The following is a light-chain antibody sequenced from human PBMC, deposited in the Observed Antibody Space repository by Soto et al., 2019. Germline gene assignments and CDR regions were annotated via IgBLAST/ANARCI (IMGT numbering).Light chain of an antibody. J-gene: IGKJ1*01. Sequence: DIQMSQSPSSLCASVGDRVTITCRTSQSINIYLNWYQQKVGEPPRLLIFGASNLQSGVPSRLSGSGSGTDFTLTIRRLEPEDFAVYYCQQYGSSGTFGQGTKVDIK. CDR2: GAS. V-gene: IGKV1-39*01. CDR1: QSINIY. CDR3: QQYGSSGT.